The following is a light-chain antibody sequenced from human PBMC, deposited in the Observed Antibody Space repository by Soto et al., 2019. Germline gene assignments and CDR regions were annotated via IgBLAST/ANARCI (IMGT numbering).Light chain of an antibody. CDR2: DVT. CDR1: NSDIGNYNY. V-gene: IGLV2-11*01. J-gene: IGLJ3*02. Sequence: QSALTQPRSVSGSPGQSVTISCTGTNSDIGNYNYVSWYQQHSGKAPKVMIYDVTKRPSGVPDRFSGSTSGNTASLTISGLQAEDEADYYCCSYPGSHTWVFGGGTKVTVL. CDR3: CSYPGSHTWV.